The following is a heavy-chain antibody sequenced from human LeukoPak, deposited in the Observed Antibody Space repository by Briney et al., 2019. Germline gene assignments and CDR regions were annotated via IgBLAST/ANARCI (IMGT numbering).Heavy chain of an antibody. CDR2: IYTSGST. D-gene: IGHD1-26*01. CDR1: GGSISSYY. J-gene: IGHJ4*02. CDR3: ARDKDNDKSGRSFDY. Sequence: SETLSLTCTVSGGSISSYYWSWIRQPAGKGLEWIGRIYTSGSTNYNPSLKSRVTMSVDTSKNQFSLKLSSVTAADTAVYYCARDKDNDKSGRSFDYWGQGTLVTVSS. V-gene: IGHV4-4*07.